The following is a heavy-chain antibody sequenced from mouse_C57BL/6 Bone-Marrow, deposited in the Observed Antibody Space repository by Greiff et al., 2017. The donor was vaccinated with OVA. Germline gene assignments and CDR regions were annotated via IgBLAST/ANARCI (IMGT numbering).Heavy chain of an antibody. Sequence: QVQLQQPGAELVMPGASVKLSCKASGYTFTSYWMHWVKQRPGQGLEWIGEIDPSDSYTNYNQKFKGKSTLTVDQSSSTAYMQLSSLTSEDSAVYYCARNYWYFDVWGTGTTVTVSS. CDR1: GYTFTSYW. CDR2: IDPSDSYT. V-gene: IGHV1-69*01. J-gene: IGHJ1*03. CDR3: ARNYWYFDV.